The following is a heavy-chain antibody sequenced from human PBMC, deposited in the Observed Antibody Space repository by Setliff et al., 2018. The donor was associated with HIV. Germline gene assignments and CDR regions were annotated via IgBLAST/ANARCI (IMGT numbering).Heavy chain of an antibody. Sequence: SVKVSCKASGGPFTSAFNWVRQVPGQGLEWMGGIIPIFGTAIYAQNFGGRVTITADQSTSTSYLKLNSLRFEDTAIYYCASGSPTARFEELEDHYYYFMDVWGKGTTVTVSS. CDR2: IIPIFGTA. D-gene: IGHD3-10*01. CDR3: ASGSPTARFEELEDHYYYFMDV. CDR1: GGPFTSA. V-gene: IGHV1-69*13. J-gene: IGHJ6*03.